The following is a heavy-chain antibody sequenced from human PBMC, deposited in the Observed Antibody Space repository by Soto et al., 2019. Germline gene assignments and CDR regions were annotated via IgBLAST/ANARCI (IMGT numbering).Heavy chain of an antibody. V-gene: IGHV4-31*03. D-gene: IGHD3-10*01. J-gene: IGHJ6*02. CDR3: AWGSDTIYYYYYGMDV. Sequence: QVQLQESGPGLVKPSQTLSLTCTVSGGSISSGGYYWSWIRQHPGKGLEWIGYIYYSGSTYYNPSLKRRVTISVDTSKNQFSLKLSSVTAADTAVYYCAWGSDTIYYYYYGMDVWGQGTTVTVSS. CDR2: IYYSGST. CDR1: GGSISSGGYY.